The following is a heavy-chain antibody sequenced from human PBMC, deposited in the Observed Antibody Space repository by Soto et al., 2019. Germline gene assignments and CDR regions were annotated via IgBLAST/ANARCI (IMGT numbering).Heavy chain of an antibody. J-gene: IGHJ6*02. V-gene: IGHV1-69*13. CDR3: ATGSFTSTGGRIGYHYNAMDV. Sequence: SVKVSCKSSGGTFSSHSINWVRQAPGQGLEWMGGIIPIFGPANFAKKFQGRVTITADESTTTAYMELSSLTSEDTAVYYCATGSFTSTGGRIGYHYNAMDVWGQGPTVTVSS. CDR1: GGTFSSHS. CDR2: IIPIFGPA. D-gene: IGHD1-1*01.